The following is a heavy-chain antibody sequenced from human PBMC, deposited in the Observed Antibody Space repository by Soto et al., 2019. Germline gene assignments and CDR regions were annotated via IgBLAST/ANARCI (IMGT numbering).Heavy chain of an antibody. V-gene: IGHV1-18*01. D-gene: IGHD6-13*01. CDR1: GYTFTSYG. Sequence: ASVKVSCKASGYTFTSYGISWVRQAPGQGLEWMGWISAYNGNTNYAQKLQGRVTMTTDTSTSTAYMELRSLRSDDTAVYYCAVLLAGAAGTDYCFDPWGQGTLVTVSS. CDR3: AVLLAGAAGTDYCFDP. J-gene: IGHJ5*02. CDR2: ISAYNGNT.